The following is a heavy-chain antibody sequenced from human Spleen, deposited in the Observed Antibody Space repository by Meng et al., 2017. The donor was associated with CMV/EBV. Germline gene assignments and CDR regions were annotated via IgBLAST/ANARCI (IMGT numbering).Heavy chain of an antibody. D-gene: IGHD4-11*01. V-gene: IGHV3-15*01. CDR1: GFSFSNAW. J-gene: IGHJ3*02. CDR2: IKTKTDGGTT. CDR3: ARARMTTVTTFAFDI. Sequence: GESLKISCAASGFSFSNAWMSWVRQAPGKGLEWVGRIKTKTDGGTTDYAAPVKGRFTISRDDSTNTLYLQMNSLRAEDTAVYYCARARMTTVTTFAFDIWGQGTMVTVSS.